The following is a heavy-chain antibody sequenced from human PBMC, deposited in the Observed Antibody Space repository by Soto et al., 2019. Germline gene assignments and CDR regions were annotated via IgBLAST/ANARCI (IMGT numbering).Heavy chain of an antibody. CDR1: GFTVSTNY. Sequence: GGSLRLSCAASGFTVSTNYVSWVRQAPGKGPEWVSVIYSGGTSDYADSVKGRFTISRDNSKNTLYLQMNSLRAEDTAVYYCARRGPGTYFDYWGQGTLVTVSS. V-gene: IGHV3-53*01. D-gene: IGHD6-13*01. J-gene: IGHJ4*02. CDR2: IYSGGTS. CDR3: ARRGPGTYFDY.